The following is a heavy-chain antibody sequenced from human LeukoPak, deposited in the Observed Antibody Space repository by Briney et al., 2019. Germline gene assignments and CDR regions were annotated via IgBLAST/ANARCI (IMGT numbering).Heavy chain of an antibody. Sequence: SETLSLTCTVSGYSISSGYYWGWIRQPPGKGLEWIGYIYYSGSTNYNPSLKSRVTISVDTSKNQFSLKLSSVTAADTAVYYCARDGKYCSSTSCDTYYYYMDVWGKGTTVTVSS. V-gene: IGHV4-61*01. CDR3: ARDGKYCSSTSCDTYYYYMDV. J-gene: IGHJ6*03. CDR2: IYYSGST. D-gene: IGHD2-2*01. CDR1: GYSISSGYY.